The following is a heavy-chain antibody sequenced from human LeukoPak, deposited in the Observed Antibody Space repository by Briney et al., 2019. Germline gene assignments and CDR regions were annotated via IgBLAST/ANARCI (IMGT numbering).Heavy chain of an antibody. D-gene: IGHD6-6*01. V-gene: IGHV3-30*04. Sequence: GGSLRLSCAASGFTFSSYAMHWVRQAPGKGLEWVAVISYDGSNKYYADSVKGRFTLSRDNSKNTLYLQMNSLRAEDTAVYYCARDELDSSSLSSPGIWGQGTMVTVSS. CDR1: GFTFSSYA. CDR2: ISYDGSNK. CDR3: ARDELDSSSLSSPGI. J-gene: IGHJ3*02.